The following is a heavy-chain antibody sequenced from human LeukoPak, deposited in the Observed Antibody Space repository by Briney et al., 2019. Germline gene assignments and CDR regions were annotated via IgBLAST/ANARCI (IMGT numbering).Heavy chain of an antibody. CDR1: GSTFSSHW. J-gene: IGHJ4*02. CDR2: INSDGSST. D-gene: IGHD2-15*01. V-gene: IGHV3-74*01. Sequence: GGSLRLSCAASGSTFSSHWMHWVRQAPGKGLVWVSRINSDGSSTSYADSVKGRFTISRDNAKNTLYLQLDSLRAEDTAVYYCATGLCGGSCYLVDYWGQGTLVTVSS. CDR3: ATGLCGGSCYLVDY.